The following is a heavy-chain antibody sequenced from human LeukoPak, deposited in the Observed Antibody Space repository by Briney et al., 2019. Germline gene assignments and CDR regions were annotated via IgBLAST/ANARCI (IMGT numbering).Heavy chain of an antibody. CDR2: IKLDGSEK. J-gene: IGHJ4*02. CDR1: GFTFSDYY. V-gene: IGHV3-7*03. CDR3: ARDQYDTWSRRGNFDS. D-gene: IGHD3-3*01. Sequence: PGGSLRLSCAASGFTFSDYYMSWIRQAPGKGLEWVANIKLDGSEKNYVDSVKGRFTISRDNTKNSLYLQMNSLRAEDMAVFYCARDQYDTWSRRGNFDSWGQGTLVIVSS.